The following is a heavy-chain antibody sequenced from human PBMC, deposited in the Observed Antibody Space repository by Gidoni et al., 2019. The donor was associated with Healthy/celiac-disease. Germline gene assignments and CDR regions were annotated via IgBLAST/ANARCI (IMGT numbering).Heavy chain of an antibody. CDR3: ARERYYYGSGSYSAYYYYGMEV. V-gene: IGHV1-8*01. Sequence: QVQLVQSGAEVTTPGASVTVSCKASGYTFTSYDINWVRQATGQGLEWMGWMNPNSGNTGYAQKFQGRVTMTRNTSISTAYMELSRLRSEDTAVYYCARERYYYGSGSYSAYYYYGMEVWGQGTTVTVSS. CDR1: GYTFTSYD. D-gene: IGHD3-10*01. J-gene: IGHJ6*02. CDR2: MNPNSGNT.